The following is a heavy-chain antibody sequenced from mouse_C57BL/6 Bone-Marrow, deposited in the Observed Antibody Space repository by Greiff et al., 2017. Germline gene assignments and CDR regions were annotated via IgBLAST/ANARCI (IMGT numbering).Heavy chain of an antibody. CDR2: IDPSDSYT. D-gene: IGHD4-1*01. V-gene: IGHV1-50*01. J-gene: IGHJ2*01. Sequence: QVQLQQPGAELVKPGASVKLSCKASGYTFTSYWMQWVKQRPGQGLEWIGEIDPSDSYTNYTQKFKGEATLTVDTSSSTASMQLSSLTSEDSAVYYCAREGTGNYWGQGTTLTVSA. CDR3: AREGTGNY. CDR1: GYTFTSYW.